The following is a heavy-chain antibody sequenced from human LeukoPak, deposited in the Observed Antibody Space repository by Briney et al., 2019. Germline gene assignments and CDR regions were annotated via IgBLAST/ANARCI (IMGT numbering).Heavy chain of an antibody. D-gene: IGHD3-10*01. CDR3: ARHREGTMVRGVIPDRWFDP. V-gene: IGHV4-39*01. CDR2: IYYSGST. CDR1: GGSISSSSYY. J-gene: IGHJ5*02. Sequence: PSEALSLTCTVSGGSISSSSYYWGWIRQPPGKGLEWIGSIYYSGSTYYNPSLKSRVTISVDTSKNQFSLKLSSVTAADTAVYYCARHREGTMVRGVIPDRWFDPWGQGTLVTVSS.